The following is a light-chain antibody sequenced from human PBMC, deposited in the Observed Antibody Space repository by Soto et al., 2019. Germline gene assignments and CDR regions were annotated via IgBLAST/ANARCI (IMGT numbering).Light chain of an antibody. Sequence: EIVLTQSPGTLSLSPGERATLSCRASQSVSSNYLAWYQQRPGQAPRLLIYGASTRATGIPDRFSGSGSGTDFTLTISRLEPDDFAVYYCQQYGRSPPETFGKGTKVDIK. J-gene: IGKJ1*01. CDR1: QSVSSNY. CDR2: GAS. V-gene: IGKV3-20*01. CDR3: QQYGRSPPET.